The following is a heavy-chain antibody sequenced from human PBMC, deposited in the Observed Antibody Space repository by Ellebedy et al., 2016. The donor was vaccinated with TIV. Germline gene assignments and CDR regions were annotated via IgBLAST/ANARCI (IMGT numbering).Heavy chain of an antibody. CDR2: INPSGGST. V-gene: IGHV1-46*04. D-gene: IGHD2-21*02. J-gene: IGHJ4*02. CDR3: ACWSGDWNGPFDY. CDR1: GYTFTSYY. Sequence: AASVKVSCKASGYTFTSYYMHWARQAPGQGLEWMGIINPSGGSTSYAQKLQGRVTMTRDTSTSTVYMELSSLRSEDTAVYYWACWSGDWNGPFDYWGPGTLVTVST.